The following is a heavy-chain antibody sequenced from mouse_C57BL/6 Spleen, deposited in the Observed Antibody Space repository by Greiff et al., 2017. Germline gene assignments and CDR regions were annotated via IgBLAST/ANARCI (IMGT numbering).Heavy chain of an antibody. CDR2: IYPSDSET. V-gene: IGHV1-61*01. CDR3: ARRGDYWYFDV. J-gene: IGHJ1*03. CDR1: GYTFTSYW. D-gene: IGHD2-13*01. Sequence: VQLQQPGAELVRPGSSVKLSCKASGYTFTSYWMAWVKQRPGQGLEWIGNIYPSDSETHYNPKFKDKATLTVDKSSSTAYMQLSSLTSEDSAVYYCARRGDYWYFDVWGTGTTVTVSS.